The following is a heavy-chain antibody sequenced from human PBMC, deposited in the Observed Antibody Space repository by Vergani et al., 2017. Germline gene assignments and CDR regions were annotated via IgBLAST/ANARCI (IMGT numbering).Heavy chain of an antibody. Sequence: DVHLAESGGGFFQPGGSLRLSCSASGFSFNSYWMHWVRQVPGKGLLLVSRIKSDGSITAYADSVKGRFTISRDNAQNTLYLQMNSLRVEDTGVYYCARARCIETCYMSNLLDSWGQGTLVTVSS. CDR1: GFSFNSYW. J-gene: IGHJ5*01. CDR3: ARARCIETCYMSNLLDS. V-gene: IGHV3-74*03. D-gene: IGHD3-9*01. CDR2: IKSDGSIT.